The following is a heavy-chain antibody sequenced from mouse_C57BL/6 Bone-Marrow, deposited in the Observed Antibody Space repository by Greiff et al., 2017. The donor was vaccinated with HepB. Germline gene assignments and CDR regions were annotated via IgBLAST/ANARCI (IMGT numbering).Heavy chain of an antibody. CDR3: ARDGYYYGSSYGRYFDV. V-gene: IGHV5-4*01. CDR2: ISDGGSYT. D-gene: IGHD1-1*01. J-gene: IGHJ1*03. CDR1: GFTFSSYA. Sequence: EVQRVESGGGLVKPGGSLKLSCAASGFTFSSYAMSWVRQTPEKRLEWVATISDGGSYTYYPDNVKGRFTISRDNAKNNLYLQMSHLKSEDTAMYYCARDGYYYGSSYGRYFDVWGTGTTVTVSS.